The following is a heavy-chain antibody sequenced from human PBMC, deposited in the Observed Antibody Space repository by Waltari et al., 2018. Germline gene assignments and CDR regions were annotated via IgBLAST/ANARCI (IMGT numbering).Heavy chain of an antibody. Sequence: QVQLQESGPGLVKPSETLSLTCTVSGGSISSYYWSWIRQPRGKGLEWIGYIYYSGSTNYNPSLKSRVTISVDTSKNQFSLKLSSVTAADTAVYYCARDQGYCSGGSCYGGWFDPWGQGTLVTVSS. V-gene: IGHV4-59*01. J-gene: IGHJ5*02. CDR3: ARDQGYCSGGSCYGGWFDP. CDR2: IYYSGST. CDR1: GGSISSYY. D-gene: IGHD2-15*01.